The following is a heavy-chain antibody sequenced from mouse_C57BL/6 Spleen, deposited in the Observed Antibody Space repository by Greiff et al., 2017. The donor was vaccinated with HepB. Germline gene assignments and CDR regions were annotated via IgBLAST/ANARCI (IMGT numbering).Heavy chain of an antibody. Sequence: QVQLQQPGAELVKPGASVKVSCKASGYTFTSYWMHWVKQRPGQGLEWIGRIHPSDSDTNYNQKFKGKATLTVDKSSSTAYIQLSSLTSEDSAVYYSAISQLGYWYFDVWGTGTTVTVSS. D-gene: IGHD4-1*02. J-gene: IGHJ1*03. CDR2: IHPSDSDT. V-gene: IGHV1-74*01. CDR3: AISQLGYWYFDV. CDR1: GYTFTSYW.